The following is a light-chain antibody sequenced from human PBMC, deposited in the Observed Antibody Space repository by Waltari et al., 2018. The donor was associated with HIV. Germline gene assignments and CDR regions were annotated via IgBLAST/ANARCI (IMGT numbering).Light chain of an antibody. Sequence: QSVLTQPPSVSGTPGQMVSISCSGSSSNIGHNYVYWYQQLPGTAPKLLIHRNNQRPSGVPDRFSGSKSGTSASLAISGLRSEDEADYYCAVWDDSLRGSVFGTGTEVTVL. J-gene: IGLJ1*01. CDR2: RNN. CDR1: SSNIGHNY. CDR3: AVWDDSLRGSV. V-gene: IGLV1-47*01.